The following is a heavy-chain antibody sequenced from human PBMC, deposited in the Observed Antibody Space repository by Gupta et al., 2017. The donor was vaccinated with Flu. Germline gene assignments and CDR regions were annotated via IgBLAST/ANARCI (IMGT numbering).Heavy chain of an antibody. CDR1: GCDVKSGPYY. Sequence: HVQLQASGPGLVQPSVTLFLNCSVSGCDVKSGPYYWVCVRQPPGKRLDWFCYLYSTGSINYNPTLTSRVSIPVDTSKNQFSLNLSSVTAADTAIYYCARLARADYAFDYWGKGTLVTVSS. CDR2: LYSTGSI. CDR3: ARLARADYAFDY. J-gene: IGHJ4*02. D-gene: IGHD4/OR15-4a*01. V-gene: IGHV4-61*01.